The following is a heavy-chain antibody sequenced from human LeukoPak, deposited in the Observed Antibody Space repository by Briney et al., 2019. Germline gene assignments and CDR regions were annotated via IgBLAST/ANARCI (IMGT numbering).Heavy chain of an antibody. CDR3: ARGPSMPNYYDSSGYFY. V-gene: IGHV1-18*01. CDR2: ISAYNGNT. D-gene: IGHD3-22*01. CDR1: GYTFTSYG. J-gene: IGHJ4*02. Sequence: VASVKVSCKASGYTFTSYGISWVRQAPGQGLEWMGWISAYNGNTNYAQKLQGRVTMTTDTSTNTAYMELRSLRSDDTAVYYCARGPSMPNYYDSSGYFYWGQGTLVTVSS.